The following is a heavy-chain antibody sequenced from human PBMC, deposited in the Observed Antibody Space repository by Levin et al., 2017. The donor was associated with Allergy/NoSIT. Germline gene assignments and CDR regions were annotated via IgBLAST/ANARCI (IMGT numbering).Heavy chain of an antibody. D-gene: IGHD4-17*01. J-gene: IGHJ5*02. CDR3: ARDGATVTREGWFDP. Sequence: SETLSLTCTVSGGSISPYYWSWIRQPPGKGLEWIGYIYHSGTTKYNPFLKSRVTISVDTSKNQFSLKLSSVTAADPAVYYCARDGATVTREGWFDPWGQGTLVTVSS. CDR1: GGSISPYY. CDR2: IYHSGTT. V-gene: IGHV4-59*01.